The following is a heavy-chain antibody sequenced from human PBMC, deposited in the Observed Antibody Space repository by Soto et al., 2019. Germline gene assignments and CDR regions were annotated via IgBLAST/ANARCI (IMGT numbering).Heavy chain of an antibody. CDR2: ISSNGGST. Sequence: GGSLRLSCSASGFTFSSYAMHWVRQAPGKGLEYVSAISSNGGSTYYADSVKGRFTISRDNSKNTLYLQMSSLRAEDTAVYYCAYHAGRITPFSPVDYWGQGTPVTVSS. CDR3: AYHAGRITPFSPVDY. CDR1: GFTFSSYA. D-gene: IGHD3-9*01. J-gene: IGHJ4*02. V-gene: IGHV3-64D*06.